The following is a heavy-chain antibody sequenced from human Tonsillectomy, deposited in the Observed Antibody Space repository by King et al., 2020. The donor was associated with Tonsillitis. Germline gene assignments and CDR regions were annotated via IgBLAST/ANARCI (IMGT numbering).Heavy chain of an antibody. J-gene: IGHJ6*02. V-gene: IGHV4-34*01. CDR3: AREGVTMIRGVIDAYYYSGMDV. CDR1: GGSFSGYY. D-gene: IGHD3-10*01. CDR2: INHSGST. Sequence: VQLQQWGAGLLKPSETLSLTCAVYGGSFSGYYWSWIRQAPGKGLEWIGEINHSGSTNYNPSLKSRVTLSIDTSKNQFSLKLSSVTAADTAVYYCAREGVTMIRGVIDAYYYSGMDVWGQGTTVTVSS.